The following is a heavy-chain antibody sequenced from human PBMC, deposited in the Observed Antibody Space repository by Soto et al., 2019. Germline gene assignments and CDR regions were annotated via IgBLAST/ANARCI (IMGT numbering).Heavy chain of an antibody. Sequence: GASVKVSCKASGFTFITYDFSWVRQAAGQGLEWMGWMNPNNGNAGFAQKFRGRINMTRNTSISTAYSELSSLRSDDSAVYFCARRKERSGPYYLDLWGQGTQVTVSS. CDR1: GFTFITYD. J-gene: IGHJ4*02. V-gene: IGHV1-8*01. CDR3: ARRKERSGPYYLDL. CDR2: MNPNNGNA. D-gene: IGHD6-25*01.